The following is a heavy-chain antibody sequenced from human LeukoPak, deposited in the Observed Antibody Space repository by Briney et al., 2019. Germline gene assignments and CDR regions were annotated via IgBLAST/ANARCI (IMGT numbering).Heavy chain of an antibody. D-gene: IGHD3-3*01. Sequence: SETLSPTCTVSGGSISSGSYYWSWIRQPAGKVLEWIWRMYTSGSTNYNPSLKSRVTISVDTSKNQFSLKLTSVTAADMAVYYCARAVAIFGVVIRSQRFDPWGPGTLVTVSS. CDR3: ARAVAIFGVVIRSQRFDP. J-gene: IGHJ5*02. CDR1: GGSISSGSYY. CDR2: MYTSGST. V-gene: IGHV4-61*02.